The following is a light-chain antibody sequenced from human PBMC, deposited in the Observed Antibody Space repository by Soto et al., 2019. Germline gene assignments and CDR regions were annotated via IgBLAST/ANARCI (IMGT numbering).Light chain of an antibody. J-gene: IGKJ5*01. V-gene: IGKV3-20*01. CDR1: QTVSGNY. CDR3: QQYGSSPRVT. CDR2: GAS. Sequence: ELVLTQSPCTLSLSPGARATLSCRATQTVSGNYLAWYQQQPGQARRLIIYGASSRATGIPDRFSGIGSGTDFTLTISRLETEDFAVYYGQQYGSSPRVTFGQGTRLEIK.